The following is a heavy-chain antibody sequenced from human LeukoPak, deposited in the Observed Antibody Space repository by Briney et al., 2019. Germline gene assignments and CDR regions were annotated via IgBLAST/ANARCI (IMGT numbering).Heavy chain of an antibody. D-gene: IGHD2-2*01. CDR1: GGSFSGYY. J-gene: IGHJ4*02. V-gene: IGHV4-34*01. CDR2: INHSGST. Sequence: SETLSLTCAVYGGSFSGYYWSWIRQPPGKGLEWIGEINHSGSTNYNPSLKSRVTISVDTSKNQFSLKLSSVTAADTAVYYCARHRNIVVDFDYWGQGTLVTVSS. CDR3: ARHRNIVVDFDY.